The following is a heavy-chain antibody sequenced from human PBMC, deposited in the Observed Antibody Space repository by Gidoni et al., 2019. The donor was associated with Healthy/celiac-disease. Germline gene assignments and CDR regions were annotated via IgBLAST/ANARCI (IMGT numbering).Heavy chain of an antibody. CDR3: ARGRTQYCTNGVCYATRSFRPKWDWFDP. D-gene: IGHD2-8*01. CDR2: MNPNSGNT. V-gene: IGHV1-8*01. J-gene: IGHJ5*02. CDR1: GYTFTSYD. Sequence: QVQLVPSGAEVKKPGASVKVSCKASGYTFTSYDINWVRQSTGQGLEWMGWMNPNSGNTGYAQKFQGRVTMTRNTSISTAYMELSSLRSEDTAVYYCARGRTQYCTNGVCYATRSFRPKWDWFDPWGQGTLVTVSS.